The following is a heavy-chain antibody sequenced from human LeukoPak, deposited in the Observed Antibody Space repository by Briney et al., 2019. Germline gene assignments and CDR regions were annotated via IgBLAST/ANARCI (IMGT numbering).Heavy chain of an antibody. J-gene: IGHJ6*02. Sequence: GGSLRLSCAASGFTFSGSAMHWVRQASGTGLEWVGRIRNKANSYATAYAASVKGRSTISRDDSKNTAYPQMNSLKTEDTAVYDCTRRIDYYGEYMYYYYGMDVWGQGTTVTVSS. CDR1: GFTFSGSA. V-gene: IGHV3-73*01. CDR2: IRNKANSYAT. CDR3: TRRIDYYGEYMYYYYGMDV. D-gene: IGHD4-17*01.